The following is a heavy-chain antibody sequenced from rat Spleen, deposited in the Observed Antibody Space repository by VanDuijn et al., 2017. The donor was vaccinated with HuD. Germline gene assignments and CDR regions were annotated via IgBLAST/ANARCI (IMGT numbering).Heavy chain of an antibody. CDR1: GFTFSAYY. CDR2: ISFDGSST. J-gene: IGHJ2*01. V-gene: IGHV5-20*01. CDR3: TTGVYPGNFDY. Sequence: EVQLVESGGGLVQPGRSLKLSCAASGFTFSAYYMAWVRQAPTKGLEWVATISFDGSSTYYRDSVKGRFTISRDDAKNTLYLQMDSLRSEDTATYFCTTGVYPGNFDYWGQGVMVTVSS. D-gene: IGHD1-4*01.